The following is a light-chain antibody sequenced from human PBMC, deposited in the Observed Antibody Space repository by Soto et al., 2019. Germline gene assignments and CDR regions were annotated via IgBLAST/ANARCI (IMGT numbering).Light chain of an antibody. J-gene: IGLJ1*01. CDR1: SSNIGSNT. Sequence: QSVLTQPPSASGTPGQRVTISCSGSSSNIGSNTVNWYQQVPGAAPKLLIYGSNQRPSGVPDRFSGSKSGTSATLGITGFQTGDEADYYCGSWDSSLSAYVFGTGTKVTVL. CDR2: GSN. CDR3: GSWDSSLSAYV. V-gene: IGLV1-44*01.